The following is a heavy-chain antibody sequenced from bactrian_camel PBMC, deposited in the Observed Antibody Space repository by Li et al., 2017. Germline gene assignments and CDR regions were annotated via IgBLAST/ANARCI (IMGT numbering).Heavy chain of an antibody. CDR1: GYTYSSYC. V-gene: IGHV3-3*01. CDR3: AAGRHNLGLCYLLPERFPH. CDR2: ISSRDGGT. J-gene: IGHJ4*01. Sequence: HVQLVESGGGLVQPGGSLRLSCAASGYTYSSYCMGWFRQGPGKEREGVAAISSRDGGTHYADSVKGRFTISRDNNKKTVSLQMDYLKPEDTGMYFCAAGRHNLGLCYLLPERFPHWGQGTQVTVS. D-gene: IGHD1*01.